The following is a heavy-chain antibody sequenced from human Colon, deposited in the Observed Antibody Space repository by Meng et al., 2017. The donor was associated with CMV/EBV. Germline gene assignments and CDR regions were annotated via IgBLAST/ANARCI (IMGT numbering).Heavy chain of an antibody. J-gene: IGHJ3*02. CDR2: IKSKTDGGTT. D-gene: IGHD4-11*01. V-gene: IGHV3-15*01. Sequence: GGSLRLSCSVSGLTFRDAWMSWVRQAPGKGLEWVGRIKSKTDGGTTDYAAPVKGRFTISRDDSRNTLYLQMNSLKTEDTAVYYCTTAATVSLGAFDIWGQGTMVTVSS. CDR1: GLTFRDAW. CDR3: TTAATVSLGAFDI.